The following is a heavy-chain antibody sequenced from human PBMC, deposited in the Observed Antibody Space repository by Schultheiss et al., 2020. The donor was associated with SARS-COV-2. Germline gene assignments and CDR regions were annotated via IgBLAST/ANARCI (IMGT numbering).Heavy chain of an antibody. V-gene: IGHV3-23*01. CDR3: AREVYCTNGVCFGLFDY. D-gene: IGHD2-8*01. J-gene: IGHJ4*02. Sequence: GGSLRLSCAASGFTFSSYAMSWVRQAPGKGLEWVSAISGSGGSTYYADSVKGRFTISRDNSKNTLYLQMNSLRAEDTAVYYCAREVYCTNGVCFGLFDYWGQGTLVTVSS. CDR1: GFTFSSYA. CDR2: ISGSGGST.